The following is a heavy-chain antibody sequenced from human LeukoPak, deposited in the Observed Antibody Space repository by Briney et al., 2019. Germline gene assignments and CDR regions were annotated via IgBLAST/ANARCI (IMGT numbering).Heavy chain of an antibody. CDR2: IKQDGSEK. CDR3: ARALSDYYDSSGYYMPSAFPFDY. Sequence: PGGSLRLSCAASGFTFSTYWMSWVRQAPGKGLEWVANIKQDGSEKYYVDSVEGRFTISRDNAKKSLFLQMNSLRAEDTAVYYCARALSDYYDSSGYYMPSAFPFDYWGQGTLVTVSS. V-gene: IGHV3-7*03. CDR1: GFTFSTYW. J-gene: IGHJ4*02. D-gene: IGHD3-22*01.